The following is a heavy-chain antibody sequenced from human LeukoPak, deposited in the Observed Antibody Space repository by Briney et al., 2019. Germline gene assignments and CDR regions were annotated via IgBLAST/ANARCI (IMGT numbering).Heavy chain of an antibody. J-gene: IGHJ4*02. D-gene: IGHD3-10*01. Sequence: ASVKVSCKASGYTFTGYYMHWVRQAPGQGLEWMGWINPNSGGTNYAQKFQGRVTMTRDTSISTAYMELSRLRSDDMAVYYCARDTELITMVRGVIGYFDYWGQGTLVTVSS. CDR2: INPNSGGT. CDR1: GYTFTGYY. CDR3: ARDTELITMVRGVIGYFDY. V-gene: IGHV1-2*02.